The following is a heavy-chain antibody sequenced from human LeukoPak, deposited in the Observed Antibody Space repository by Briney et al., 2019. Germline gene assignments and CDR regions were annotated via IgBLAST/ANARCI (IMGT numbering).Heavy chain of an antibody. CDR2: ISGRGDSI. CDR3: ARGPSGYHNT. D-gene: IGHD5-12*01. V-gene: IGHV3-23*01. J-gene: IGHJ4*02. CDR1: GFTFSRYG. Sequence: GGSLRLSCAASGFTFSRYGMSWVRQAPGKGLKWVSDISGRGDSIYYADSVKGRFTISRDNSKNTLYLQMNSLRAEDTAVYYCARGPSGYHNTGGQGTLVTVSS.